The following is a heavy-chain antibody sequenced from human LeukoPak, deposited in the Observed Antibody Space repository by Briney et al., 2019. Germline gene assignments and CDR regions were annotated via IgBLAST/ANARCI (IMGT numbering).Heavy chain of an antibody. CDR3: ARHPDYYYYMNV. V-gene: IGHV3-74*01. CDR2: INSDGSST. J-gene: IGHJ6*03. Sequence: GGSLRLSCAASGFTFSSYWMHWVRQAPGKGLVWVSRINSDGSSTSYADSVKGRFTISRDNAKNTLYLQMNSLRAEDTAVYYCARHPDYYYYMNVWGKGTTVTISS. CDR1: GFTFSSYW.